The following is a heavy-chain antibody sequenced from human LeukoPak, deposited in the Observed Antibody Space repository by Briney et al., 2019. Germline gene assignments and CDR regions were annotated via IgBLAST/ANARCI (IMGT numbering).Heavy chain of an antibody. V-gene: IGHV3-64*01. Sequence: PGRSLRLSCAASGFTFSSYAMHWVRQAPGKGLEYVSAISSNGGSTYYANSVKGRFTISRDNSKNTLYLQMGSLRAEDMAVYYCATSPREWELPAFDYWGQGTLVTVSS. CDR2: ISSNGGST. J-gene: IGHJ4*02. D-gene: IGHD1-26*01. CDR1: GFTFSSYA. CDR3: ATSPREWELPAFDY.